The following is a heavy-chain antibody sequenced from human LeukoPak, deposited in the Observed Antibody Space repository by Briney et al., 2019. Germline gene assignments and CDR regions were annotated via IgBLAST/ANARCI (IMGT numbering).Heavy chain of an antibody. CDR2: INHSGST. CDR1: GGSFSGYY. CDR3: ARVRGYCSSTSCYRLAFDI. Sequence: SETLSLTCAVYGGSFSGYYWSWIRQPLGKGLEWIGEINHSGSTNYNPSLKSRVTISVDTSKNQFSLKLSSVTAADTAVYYCARVRGYCSSTSCYRLAFDIWGQGTMVTVSS. J-gene: IGHJ3*02. V-gene: IGHV4-34*01. D-gene: IGHD2-2*02.